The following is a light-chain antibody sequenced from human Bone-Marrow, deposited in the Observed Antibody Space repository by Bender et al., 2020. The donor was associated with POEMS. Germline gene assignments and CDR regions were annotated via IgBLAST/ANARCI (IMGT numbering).Light chain of an antibody. J-gene: IGLJ7*01. CDR3: SSCGSGGALV. Sequence: QSALTQPRSVSGSPGQSVTIPCTGTSSDVGGDNYVSWYQQYPGEAPRLMIYDVTKRPSGISNRFSASKSGNTASLTISGLQAEDEADYYCSSCGSGGALVFGGGTHLTVL. V-gene: IGLV2-14*03. CDR1: SSDVGGDNY. CDR2: DVT.